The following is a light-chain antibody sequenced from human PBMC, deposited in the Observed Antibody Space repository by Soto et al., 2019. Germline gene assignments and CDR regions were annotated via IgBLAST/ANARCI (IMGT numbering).Light chain of an antibody. Sequence: VFRQYTAKLPLAPGEGAAFSCRSSQSVSSNLAWYQQNPGQAPRLLIFDASNRATGIPARFSGSGSGTDFILTISSLEPEDFAVYYCQQHSNLPLTFGGGTKVDIK. CDR1: QSVSSN. V-gene: IGKV3-11*01. CDR2: DAS. CDR3: QQHSNLPLT. J-gene: IGKJ4*01.